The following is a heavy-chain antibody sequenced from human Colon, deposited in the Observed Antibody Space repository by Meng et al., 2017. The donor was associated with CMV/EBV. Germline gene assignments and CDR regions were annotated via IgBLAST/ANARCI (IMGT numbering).Heavy chain of an antibody. J-gene: IGHJ4*02. CDR3: ARDGYDWNLPAFFYQ. CDR2: IKDDGSET. CDR1: GFTFGASA. V-gene: IGHV3-7*01. Sequence: GESLKISCAASGFTFGASAMTWVRQAPGQGLEWVASIKDDGSETNYLDSVRGRFTISRDNAKNLLFLQMNTLRAEDTAVYFCARDGYDWNLPAFFYQWGQGTLVTVSS. D-gene: IGHD1-20*01.